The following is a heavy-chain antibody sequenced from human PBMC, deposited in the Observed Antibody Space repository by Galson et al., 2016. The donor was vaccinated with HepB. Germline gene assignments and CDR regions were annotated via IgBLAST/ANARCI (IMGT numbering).Heavy chain of an antibody. CDR2: IWYDGSNK. D-gene: IGHD2-2*01. Sequence: SLRLSCAASGFTFSSYGMHWVRQAPGKGLEWVAVIWYDGSNKYYADSVKGRFTISRDNSKSTLYLQMNSLRTEDTAVYYCARDGLYCGSTSCYLDVWGQGTTVTVSS. CDR3: ARDGLYCGSTSCYLDV. J-gene: IGHJ6*02. CDR1: GFTFSSYG. V-gene: IGHV3-33*01.